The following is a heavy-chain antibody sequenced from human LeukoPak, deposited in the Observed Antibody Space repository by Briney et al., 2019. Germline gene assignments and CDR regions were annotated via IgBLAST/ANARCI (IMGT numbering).Heavy chain of an antibody. D-gene: IGHD3-10*01. Sequence: ASVKVSCMASGYTFTSYAMHWVRQAPGQRLEWMGWINAGNGNTKYSQKFQGRVTITRDTSASTAYMELSSLRSEDTAVYYCARPYGSGSYYNPFDYWGQGTLVTVSS. V-gene: IGHV1-3*01. CDR2: INAGNGNT. CDR3: ARPYGSGSYYNPFDY. CDR1: GYTFTSYA. J-gene: IGHJ4*02.